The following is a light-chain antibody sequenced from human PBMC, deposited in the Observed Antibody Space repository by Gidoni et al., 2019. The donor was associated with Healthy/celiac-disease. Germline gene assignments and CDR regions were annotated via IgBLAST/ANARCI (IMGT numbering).Light chain of an antibody. CDR3: CSYAGSRTFDV. J-gene: IGLJ2*01. V-gene: IGLV2-23*03. CDR1: SNDVGTYNL. Sequence: QSALTQPASVSGSPGQPITISCTGASNDVGTYNLVSWYQQHPGKAPKLMIYEGSKRPSGVSNRFSGSNSGSTASLTISGLQAEDEADYYCCSYAGSRTFDVFGGGTKLTV. CDR2: EGS.